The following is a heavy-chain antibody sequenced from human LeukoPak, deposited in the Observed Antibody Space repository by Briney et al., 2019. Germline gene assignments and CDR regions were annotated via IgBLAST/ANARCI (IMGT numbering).Heavy chain of an antibody. CDR2: INHSGST. D-gene: IGHD5-18*01. CDR1: GGSFSGYY. J-gene: IGHJ5*02. Sequence: PSETLSLTCAVYGGSFSGYYWSWIRQPPGKGLEWIGEINHSGSTNYNPSLKSRVTISVDTSKNQFSLKLSSVTAADTAVYYCAREKSGFEDTALNWFDPWGQGTLVTVSS. V-gene: IGHV4-34*01. CDR3: AREKSGFEDTALNWFDP.